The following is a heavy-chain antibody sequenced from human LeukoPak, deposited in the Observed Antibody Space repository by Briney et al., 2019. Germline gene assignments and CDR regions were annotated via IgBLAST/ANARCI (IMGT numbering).Heavy chain of an antibody. V-gene: IGHV4-31*03. D-gene: IGHD3-10*01. CDR3: ARRGPFGEPDY. Sequence: SETLSLTCTVSGGSISSGGYYWSWIRQHPGKGLEWIGYIYYSGSTYYNPSLKSRVTISVDTSKNQFSLKLSSVTAADTAVYYCARRGPFGEPDYWGQGTLVTVSS. CDR1: GGSISSGGYY. J-gene: IGHJ4*02. CDR2: IYYSGST.